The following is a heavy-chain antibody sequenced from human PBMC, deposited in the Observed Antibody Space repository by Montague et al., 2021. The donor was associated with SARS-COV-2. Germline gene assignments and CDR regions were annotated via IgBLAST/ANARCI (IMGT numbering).Heavy chain of an antibody. CDR2: INHRGTS. J-gene: IGHJ4*02. Sequence: SETLFLTCAVYGGSFSDYFWTWIRQPPGKGLEWIGEINHRGTSNYNPSLKSRVSISVDTSKNQFSLYLGSVTAADTAVYYCARGRQHFNMIVVVMTGGGYYFDYWGQGTLVTVSS. V-gene: IGHV4-34*01. D-gene: IGHD3-22*01. CDR1: GGSFSDYF. CDR3: ARGRQHFNMIVVVMTGGGYYFDY.